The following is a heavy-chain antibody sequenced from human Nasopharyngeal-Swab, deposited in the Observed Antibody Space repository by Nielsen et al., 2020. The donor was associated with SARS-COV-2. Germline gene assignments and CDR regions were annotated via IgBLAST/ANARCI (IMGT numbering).Heavy chain of an antibody. CDR1: AGSISSYY. V-gene: IGHV4-59*01. Sequence: SETLSLNCTVSAGSISSYYWSWIRLPPGKGLEWIGYIYYSGSTNYNPSLKSRVTISVDTSKNQFSLKLSSVTAADTAVYYCARDPALYDILTGFLYYYGMDVWGQGTTVTVSS. D-gene: IGHD3-9*01. CDR3: ARDPALYDILTGFLYYYGMDV. CDR2: IYYSGST. J-gene: IGHJ6*02.